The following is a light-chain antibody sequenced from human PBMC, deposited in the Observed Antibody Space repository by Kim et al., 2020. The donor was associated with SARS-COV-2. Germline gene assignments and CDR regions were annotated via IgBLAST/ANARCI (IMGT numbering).Light chain of an antibody. CDR1: QNISSY. J-gene: IGKJ2*01. CDR2: AAS. V-gene: IGKV1-39*01. CDR3: QQSYSTQYT. Sequence: ASVGDRVTITCRASQNISSYLNWYQQKPGKAPKLLIYAASSLQSGVPSRFSGSGSGTDFTLTISSLQPEDFATYYCQQSYSTQYTFGQGTKLEIK.